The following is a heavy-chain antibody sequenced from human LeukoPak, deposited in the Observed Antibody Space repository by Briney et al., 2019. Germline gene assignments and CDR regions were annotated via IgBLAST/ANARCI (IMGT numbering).Heavy chain of an antibody. D-gene: IGHD1-7*01. Sequence: PSETLSLTCAVYGGSFSGYYWSWIRQPPGKGLEWIGEINHSGSTNYNPSLKSRFTISVDTSKNQFSLRLNSVTATDTAVYYCARVKGNYQNWFDPWGQGTLVTVSS. V-gene: IGHV4-34*01. J-gene: IGHJ5*02. CDR2: INHSGST. CDR3: ARVKGNYQNWFDP. CDR1: GGSFSGYY.